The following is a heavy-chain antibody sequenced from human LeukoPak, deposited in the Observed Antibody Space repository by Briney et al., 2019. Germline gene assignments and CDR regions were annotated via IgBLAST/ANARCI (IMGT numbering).Heavy chain of an antibody. CDR1: GFTFSSYG. V-gene: IGHV3-15*01. Sequence: GGSLRLSCAASGFTFSSYGMSWVRQAPGKGLEWVGRIKSKTDGGTTDYAAPVKGRFTISRDDSKNTLYLQMNSLKTEDTAVYYCTTDRRGYSYGSYYYYYYMDVWGKGTTVTVSS. CDR3: TTDRRGYSYGSYYYYYYMDV. J-gene: IGHJ6*03. CDR2: IKSKTDGGTT. D-gene: IGHD5-18*01.